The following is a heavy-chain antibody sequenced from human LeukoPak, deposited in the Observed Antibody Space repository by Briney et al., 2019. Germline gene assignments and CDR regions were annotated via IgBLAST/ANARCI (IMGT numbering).Heavy chain of an antibody. D-gene: IGHD1-26*01. Sequence: PGGSLRLSCAASGFTFSSYAMHWVRQAPGKGLEYVSAISSNGGSTYYANSVKGRFTISRDNSKNTLYLQMGSLRAEDMAVYYCARQSGSYYGTTKRDWFDPWGQGTLVTVSS. CDR3: ARQSGSYYGTTKRDWFDP. V-gene: IGHV3-64*01. J-gene: IGHJ5*02. CDR1: GFTFSSYA. CDR2: ISSNGGST.